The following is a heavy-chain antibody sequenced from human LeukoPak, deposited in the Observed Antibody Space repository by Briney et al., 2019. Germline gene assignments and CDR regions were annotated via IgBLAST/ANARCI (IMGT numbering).Heavy chain of an antibody. CDR1: GFSLSTRGVG. CDR2: IYWDDDK. J-gene: IGHJ4*02. Sequence: SGPTLVNPTQTLTLTCTFSGFSLSTRGVGVGWIRQPPGKALEWLALIYWDDDKRYSPSLKRRLTITKDTSKNQVVLTMTNMDPVDTATYYCAHTSPETLQFDYWGQGTLVTVSS. V-gene: IGHV2-5*02. CDR3: AHTSPETLQFDY.